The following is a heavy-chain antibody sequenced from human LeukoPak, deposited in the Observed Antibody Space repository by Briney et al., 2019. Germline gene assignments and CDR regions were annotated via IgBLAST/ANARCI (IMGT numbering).Heavy chain of an antibody. CDR3: ASMPGYSSSWSDY. Sequence: GGSLRLSCAASGFTFSSYDMHWVRQAPGKGLEWVAVISYDGRNNYYADSVKGRFTVSRDNSKNTLYLQMNSLRAEDTAVYYCASMPGYSSSWSDYWGQGTLVTVSS. V-gene: IGHV3-30*14. D-gene: IGHD6-13*01. J-gene: IGHJ4*02. CDR2: ISYDGRNN. CDR1: GFTFSSYD.